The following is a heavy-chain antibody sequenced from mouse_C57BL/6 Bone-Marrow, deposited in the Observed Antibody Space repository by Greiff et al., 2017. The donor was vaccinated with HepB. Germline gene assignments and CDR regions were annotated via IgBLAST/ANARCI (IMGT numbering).Heavy chain of an antibody. CDR2: IDPSDSYT. Sequence: QVQLQQPGAELVKPGASVKLSCKASGYTFTRYLMQWVKQRPGQGLEWIGEIDPSDSYTNYNHKFKGKATLTVDTYSSTAYMQLSSLTSEDSAVYYCARSGEFFSIYYYGSSYVDYWGQGTTLTVSS. CDR1: GYTFTRYL. CDR3: ARSGEFFSIYYYGSSYVDY. D-gene: IGHD1-1*01. J-gene: IGHJ2*01. V-gene: IGHV1-50*01.